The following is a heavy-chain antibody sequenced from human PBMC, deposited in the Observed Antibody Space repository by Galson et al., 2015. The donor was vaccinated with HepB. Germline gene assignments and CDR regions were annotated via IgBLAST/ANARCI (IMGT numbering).Heavy chain of an antibody. CDR1: GFTFSGSA. V-gene: IGHV3-73*01. CDR2: IRSKATNYAA. Sequence: SLRLSCAASGFTFSGSAIPWVRQASGKGPEWIGHIRSKATNYAALYVPSLKGRFTISRDDSKNMAYLHMRSLKTDDTAVYYCVRSGDFSGYSSRWGQGTLVTVSS. CDR3: VRSGDFSGYSSR. J-gene: IGHJ4*02. D-gene: IGHD6-13*01.